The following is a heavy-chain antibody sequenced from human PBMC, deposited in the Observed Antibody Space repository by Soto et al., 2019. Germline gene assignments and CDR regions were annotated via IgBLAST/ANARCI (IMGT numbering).Heavy chain of an antibody. D-gene: IGHD6-13*01. CDR1: GYIFTTYV. CDR2: INAGNGNT. J-gene: IGHJ4*02. CDR3: ASDLSEVAVGTVGFDY. Sequence: QVQLVQSGAEVKKPGASVKVSCKASGYIFTTYVMHWVRQAPGQRLEWMGWINAGNGNTKYSQKFQGRVTLTRDTGAXXAYRGLSSLRSEDTAVYYCASDLSEVAVGTVGFDYWGQGTLVTVSS. V-gene: IGHV1-3*01.